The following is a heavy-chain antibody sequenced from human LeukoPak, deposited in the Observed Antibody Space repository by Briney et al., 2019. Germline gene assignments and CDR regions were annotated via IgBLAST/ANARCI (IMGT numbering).Heavy chain of an antibody. D-gene: IGHD1-26*01. CDR3: ARDSGSHSNDY. V-gene: IGHV1-2*02. CDR2: INPNSGDT. CDR1: GYTFTGYY. Sequence: GASVKVSCKASGYTFTGYYMHWVRQAPGQGLEWMGWINPNSGDTNYAQKFQGTVTMTRDTSISTAYMELSRLRSDDTALYYCARDSGSHSNDYWGQGTLVTVSS. J-gene: IGHJ4*02.